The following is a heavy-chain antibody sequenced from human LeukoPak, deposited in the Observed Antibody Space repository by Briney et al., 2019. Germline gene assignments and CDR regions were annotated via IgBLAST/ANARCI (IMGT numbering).Heavy chain of an antibody. V-gene: IGHV1-18*01. Sequence: GASVNLSCKASGYTLTSYGISWVRQAPGQGLEWMGWISAYNGNTNYAQKLQGRVTMTTDTSTSTAYMELRSLRSDDTAVYYCARDSRFRAAAAVDYWGQGTLVTVSS. CDR2: ISAYNGNT. D-gene: IGHD6-13*01. CDR1: GYTLTSYG. CDR3: ARDSRFRAAAAVDY. J-gene: IGHJ4*02.